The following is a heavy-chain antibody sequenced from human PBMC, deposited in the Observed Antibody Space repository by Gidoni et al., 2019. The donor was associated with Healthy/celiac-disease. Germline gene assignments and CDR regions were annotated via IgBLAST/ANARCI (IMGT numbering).Heavy chain of an antibody. CDR2: IWYDGSNK. CDR3: ASSYTSGWSLDY. D-gene: IGHD6-19*01. Sequence: QVQLVESGGGVVQPGRSLRLSCAASGFIFSSYGMHWARQAPGKGLGWVAVIWYDGSNKYYADSVKGRFTISRDNSKNTLYLQMNSLRAEDTAVYYCASSYTSGWSLDYWGQGTLVTVSS. CDR1: GFIFSSYG. V-gene: IGHV3-33*01. J-gene: IGHJ4*02.